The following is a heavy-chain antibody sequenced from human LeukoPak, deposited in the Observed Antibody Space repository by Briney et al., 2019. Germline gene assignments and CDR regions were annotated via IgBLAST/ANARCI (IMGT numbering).Heavy chain of an antibody. D-gene: IGHD1-26*01. CDR1: AFTFSNAW. CDR2: SNRKSGGGTV. V-gene: IGHV3-15*01. CDR3: VTERAGSFED. Sequence: PGGSLRLSCAASAFTFSNAWMSWVRQVPGKGREWVDLSNRKSGGGTVDHDAPVKGRFTISRDDSKNTLFLQMDSLKTDDTAVYYCVTERAGSFEDWGQGTLVTVSS. J-gene: IGHJ4*02.